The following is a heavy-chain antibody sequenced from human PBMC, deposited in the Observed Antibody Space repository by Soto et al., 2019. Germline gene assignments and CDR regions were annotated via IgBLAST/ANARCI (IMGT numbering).Heavy chain of an antibody. CDR1: GGTFSSYA. J-gene: IGHJ3*02. V-gene: IGHV1-69*12. D-gene: IGHD2-15*01. CDR2: IIPIFGTA. CDR3: ARELGYCSGGSCPIPI. Sequence: QVQLVQSGAEVKKPGSSVKVSCKASGGTFSSYAISWVRQAPGQGLEWMGGIIPIFGTANYAQKFQGRVTITADESTSTADMGLSSLRSEDTAVYYCARELGYCSGGSCPIPIWGQGTMVTVSS.